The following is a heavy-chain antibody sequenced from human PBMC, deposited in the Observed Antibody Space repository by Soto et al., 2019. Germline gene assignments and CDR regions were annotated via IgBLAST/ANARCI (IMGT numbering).Heavy chain of an antibody. CDR3: ARADYDSSGYLDY. V-gene: IGHV3-74*01. J-gene: IGHJ4*02. Sequence: GGSLRLSCAASGFTFSSYWMHWVRQAPGKGLVWVSRINSDGSSTSYADSVKGRFTISRDNAKNTLYLQMNSLRAEDTAVYYCARADYDSSGYLDYWGQGTLVTVSS. D-gene: IGHD3-22*01. CDR1: GFTFSSYW. CDR2: INSDGSST.